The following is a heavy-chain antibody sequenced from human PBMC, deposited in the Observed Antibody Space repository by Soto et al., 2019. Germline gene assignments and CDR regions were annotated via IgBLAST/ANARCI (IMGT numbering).Heavy chain of an antibody. CDR3: ARPNVDTAMAESDWFDP. CDR1: GGSISSSSYY. CDR2: IYYSGST. Sequence: QLQLQESGPGLVKPSETLSLTCTVSGGSISSSSYYWGWIRQPPGKGLEGIGSIYYSGSTYYNPSLKSRVTISVDTSKNQFSLKLSSVTAADTAVYYCARPNVDTAMAESDWFDPWGQGTLVTVSS. D-gene: IGHD5-18*01. V-gene: IGHV4-39*01. J-gene: IGHJ5*02.